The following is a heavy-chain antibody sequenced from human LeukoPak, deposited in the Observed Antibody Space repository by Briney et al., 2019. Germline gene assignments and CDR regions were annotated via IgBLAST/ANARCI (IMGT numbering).Heavy chain of an antibody. Sequence: ASVKVSCKASGYTFTSYGISWVRQAPGQGLEWMGWISAYNGNTNYAQKLQGRVTMTTDTSTSTAYMELRSLRSDDTAVYYCARALLGYYGGNSPFDYWGQGTLVTVSS. CDR1: GYTFTSYG. D-gene: IGHD4-23*01. J-gene: IGHJ4*02. V-gene: IGHV1-18*01. CDR2: ISAYNGNT. CDR3: ARALLGYYGGNSPFDY.